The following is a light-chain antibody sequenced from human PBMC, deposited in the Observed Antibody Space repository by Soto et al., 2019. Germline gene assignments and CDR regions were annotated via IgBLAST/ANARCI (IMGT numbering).Light chain of an antibody. Sequence: QLVLTQPPSASGTPGQRVTISCSGSSSNIGTNSVNWYQQLPGTAPKVLLYVNNQRPPGVPDRFSGSKSGTSASLAISGIQSEDAADYYCAAWDDSLNGLLFGGGTKLTVL. V-gene: IGLV1-44*01. CDR1: SSNIGTNS. CDR3: AAWDDSLNGLL. CDR2: VNN. J-gene: IGLJ2*01.